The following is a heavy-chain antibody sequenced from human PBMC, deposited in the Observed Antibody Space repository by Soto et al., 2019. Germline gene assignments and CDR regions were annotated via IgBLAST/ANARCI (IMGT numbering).Heavy chain of an antibody. CDR1: GFTFDDYT. CDR3: AKDSLGATTGFDY. Sequence: GGSLRLSCAASGFTFDDYTMHWVRQAPGKGLEWVSLISWDGGSTYYADSVKGRFTISRDNSKNSLYLQMNSLRTEDTALYYCAKDSLGATTGFDYWGQGTLVTVSS. J-gene: IGHJ4*02. D-gene: IGHD1-26*01. V-gene: IGHV3-43*01. CDR2: ISWDGGST.